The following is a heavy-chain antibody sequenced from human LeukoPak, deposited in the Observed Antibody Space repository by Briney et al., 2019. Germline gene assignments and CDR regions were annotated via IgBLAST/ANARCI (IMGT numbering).Heavy chain of an antibody. V-gene: IGHV3-66*01. Sequence: GGSLRLSCAASGFTVSSNYMSWVRQGPGKGLECVSVISNDGDTYYADSVKGRFTISRDNAKNSLYLQMNSLRAEDTAVYYCARDTGAYYDSGGLDYWGQGTLVTLSS. CDR1: GFTVSSNY. CDR3: ARDTGAYYDSGGLDY. CDR2: ISNDGDT. D-gene: IGHD3-22*01. J-gene: IGHJ4*02.